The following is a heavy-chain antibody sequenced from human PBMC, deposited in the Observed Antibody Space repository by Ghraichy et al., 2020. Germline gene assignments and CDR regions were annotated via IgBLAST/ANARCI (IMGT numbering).Heavy chain of an antibody. V-gene: IGHV4-59*01. CDR2: IYYSGST. J-gene: IGHJ4*02. CDR1: GGSISSYY. CDR3: ARDLGIVFDY. Sequence: GSLRLSCTVSGGSISSYYWSWIRQPPGKGLEWIGYIYYSGSTNYNPSLKSRVTISVDTSKNQFSLKLSSVTAADTAVYYCARDLGIVFDYWGQGTLITVSS. D-gene: IGHD7-27*01.